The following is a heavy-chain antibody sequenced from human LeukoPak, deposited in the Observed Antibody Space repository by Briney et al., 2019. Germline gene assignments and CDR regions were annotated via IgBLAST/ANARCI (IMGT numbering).Heavy chain of an antibody. CDR2: IYYSGST. V-gene: IGHV4-39*01. Sequence: PSETLSLTCTVSGGSISSSSYYWGWIRQPPGKGLEWIGSIYYSGSTYYNPSLKSRVTISVDTSKNQLSLKLSSVTAADTAVYYCARLDYGSGSYEVYYWGQGTLVTVSS. D-gene: IGHD3-10*01. CDR3: ARLDYGSGSYEVYY. CDR1: GGSISSSSYY. J-gene: IGHJ4*02.